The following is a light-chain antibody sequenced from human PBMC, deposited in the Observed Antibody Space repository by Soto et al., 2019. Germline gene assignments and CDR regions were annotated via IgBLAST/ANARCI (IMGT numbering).Light chain of an antibody. CDR3: ALWRSWQVT. V-gene: IGKV3D-11*02. CDR2: DAS. CDR1: QSISGA. J-gene: IGKJ5*01. Sequence: PGSRLISKRGRATLSCRASQSISGALAWYQQKPGQAPRLLIYDASKRATGIPARFSGSGSGTNFTLTISSLEPEDFTVYKCALWRSWQVTFGQVARLAI.